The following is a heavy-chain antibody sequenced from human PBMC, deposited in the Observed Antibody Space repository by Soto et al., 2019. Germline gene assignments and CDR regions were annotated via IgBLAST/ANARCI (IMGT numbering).Heavy chain of an antibody. V-gene: IGHV3-48*02. CDR1: GFTFSSYS. CDR2: ISSSSSTI. J-gene: IGHJ3*02. CDR3: ARVSIVVVTAIKHDAFDI. D-gene: IGHD2-21*02. Sequence: GGSLRLSCAASGFTFSSYSMNWFRQAPGKGLEWVSYISSSSSTIYYADSVKGRFTISRDNAKNSLYLQMNSLRDEDTAVYYCARVSIVVVTAIKHDAFDIWGQGTMVTVSS.